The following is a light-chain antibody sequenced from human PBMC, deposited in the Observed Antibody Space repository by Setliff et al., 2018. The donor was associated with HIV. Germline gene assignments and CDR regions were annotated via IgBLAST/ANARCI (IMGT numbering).Light chain of an antibody. Sequence: QSALTQPPSASGSPGQSVTISCTGTSSDVGGYNYVSWYQQHPGKAPKLMIYEVTKRPSGVPDRFSGSKSGNTASLTVSGLQAEDEADYYCCSYAGTNNFYVFGTGTKGTVL. CDR1: SSDVGGYNY. V-gene: IGLV2-8*01. CDR2: EVT. J-gene: IGLJ1*01. CDR3: CSYAGTNNFYV.